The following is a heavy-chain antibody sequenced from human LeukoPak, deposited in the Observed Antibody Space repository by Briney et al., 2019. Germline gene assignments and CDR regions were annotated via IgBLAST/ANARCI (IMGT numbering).Heavy chain of an antibody. V-gene: IGHV3-23*01. CDR2: INYNGVIT. D-gene: IGHD3-9*01. CDR1: EFTFSSYV. Sequence: GGSLRLSCAASEFTFSSYVMYWVRQAPGKGLEWVAAINYNGVITDYADSVRGRFTISRDNSKNTLYLQMNSLRGEDTAVYYCAKLGLRLTSTGQDYWGQGTLVTVSS. J-gene: IGHJ4*02. CDR3: AKLGLRLTSTGQDY.